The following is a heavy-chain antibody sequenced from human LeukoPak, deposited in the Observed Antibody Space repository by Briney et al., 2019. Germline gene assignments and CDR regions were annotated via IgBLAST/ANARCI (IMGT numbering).Heavy chain of an antibody. Sequence: GGSLRLSCAASGFTFSSYWMHWVRQAPGKGLVWVSRINSDGSSTSYADSVKGRFTISRDNAKNTLYLQMNSLRAEDTAVYYCASGGTATVTTAYGYWGQGTLVTVSS. CDR3: ASGGTATVTTAYGY. J-gene: IGHJ4*02. CDR1: GFTFSSYW. CDR2: INSDGSST. D-gene: IGHD4-17*01. V-gene: IGHV3-74*01.